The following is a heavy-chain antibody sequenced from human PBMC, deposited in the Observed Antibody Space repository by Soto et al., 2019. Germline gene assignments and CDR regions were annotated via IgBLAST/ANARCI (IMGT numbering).Heavy chain of an antibody. CDR1: GFTFSNFW. CDR3: TTVTTPTDH. CDR2: ISKEGNST. Sequence: GGSLRLSCAAAGFTFSNFWMHWVRQAPGKGLVWVSRISKEGNSTAYADSVKGRFTVSRDNARNTVFLQMNSLRADDTAVYYCTTVTTPTDHWGQGTQVTVSS. D-gene: IGHD1-1*01. V-gene: IGHV3-74*03. J-gene: IGHJ4*02.